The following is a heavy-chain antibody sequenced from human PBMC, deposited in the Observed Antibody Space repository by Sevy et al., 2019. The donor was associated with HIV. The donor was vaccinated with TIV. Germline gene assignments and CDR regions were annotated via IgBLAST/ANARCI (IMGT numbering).Heavy chain of an antibody. CDR2: INPDSGGP. CDR1: GYTFTGYY. CDR3: VRDDRDGYFEY. J-gene: IGHJ4*02. V-gene: IGHV1-2*02. Sequence: ASVKVSCKASGYTFTGYYMHWMRQAPGQGLEWMGWINPDSGGPIYAPKFQGRVTLTRDTSICTAYMDLSRLKSDDTAVYYCVRDDRDGYFEYWGQGTLVTVSS.